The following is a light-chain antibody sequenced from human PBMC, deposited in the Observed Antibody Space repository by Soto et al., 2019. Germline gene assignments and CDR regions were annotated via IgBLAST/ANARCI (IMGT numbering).Light chain of an antibody. CDR1: SSDVGDYDY. V-gene: IGLV2-14*03. Sequence: QSALTQPASVSGSPGQSITISCTGTSSDVGDYDYVSWYQQHPGKAPKLMIHDVTNRPSGVFNRFSGSKSGNTASLTISGLQAEDEGDYYCCSFTRSNTYVFGTGTKVTVL. J-gene: IGLJ1*01. CDR2: DVT. CDR3: CSFTRSNTYV.